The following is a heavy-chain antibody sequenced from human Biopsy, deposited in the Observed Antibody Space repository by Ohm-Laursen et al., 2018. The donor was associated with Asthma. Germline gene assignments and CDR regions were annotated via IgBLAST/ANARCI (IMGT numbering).Heavy chain of an antibody. J-gene: IGHJ4*02. CDR2: IYYSGST. D-gene: IGHD2-15*01. Sequence: TLSLTCTVSGGSINIGDYYWSWIRQHPVTGLEWIGYIYYSGSTYYNPSLKSRVSISLDTSKNQFSLSLTSVTAADTAVYYCAGFCSGGNCPDHWGQGTLVTVSS. CDR1: GGSINIGDYY. V-gene: IGHV4-31*03. CDR3: AGFCSGGNCPDH.